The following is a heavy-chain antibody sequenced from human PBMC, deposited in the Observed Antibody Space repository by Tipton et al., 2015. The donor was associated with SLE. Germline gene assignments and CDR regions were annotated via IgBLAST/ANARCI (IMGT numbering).Heavy chain of an antibody. V-gene: IGHV4-31*03. J-gene: IGHJ4*02. CDR2: IYYSGST. CDR1: GGSISSGGYY. CDR3: ARVWVRGVIPYYFDY. Sequence: TLYLTCTVSGGSISSGGYYWSWIRQHPGKGLEWIGYIYYSGSTYYNPSLKSRATISVDTSKNQFSLKLSSVTAADTAVYYCARVWVRGVIPYYFDYWGQGTLVTVSS. D-gene: IGHD3-10*01.